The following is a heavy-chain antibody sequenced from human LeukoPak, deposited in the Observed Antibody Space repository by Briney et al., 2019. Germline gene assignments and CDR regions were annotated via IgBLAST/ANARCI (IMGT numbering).Heavy chain of an antibody. V-gene: IGHV3-23*01. Sequence: GGSLRLSCAASGFTFSCYAMIWVRQAPGKGLEWVSGISGSGGSTYYADSVKGRFTISRDNSKNTLYLQMNSLRAEDTAAYYCAKGYYSSGYNWFDPWGQGTLVTVSS. CDR1: GFTFSCYA. CDR3: AKGYYSSGYNWFDP. J-gene: IGHJ5*02. CDR2: ISGSGGST. D-gene: IGHD3-10*01.